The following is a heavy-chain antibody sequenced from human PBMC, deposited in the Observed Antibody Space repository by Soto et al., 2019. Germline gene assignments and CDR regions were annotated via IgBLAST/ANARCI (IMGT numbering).Heavy chain of an antibody. D-gene: IGHD1-26*01. CDR1: GYSFTNYW. V-gene: IGHV5-51*01. Sequence: PGESLKISCKGSGYSFTNYWVGWVRQMPGKGLEWMGIIYPGDSHAIYSPSFQGQVTMSADKSISTAYLQWSSLKASDTAMYYCARPYSGGPNDPFDVWGQGTTVTVSS. CDR3: ARPYSGGPNDPFDV. J-gene: IGHJ6*02. CDR2: IYPGDSHA.